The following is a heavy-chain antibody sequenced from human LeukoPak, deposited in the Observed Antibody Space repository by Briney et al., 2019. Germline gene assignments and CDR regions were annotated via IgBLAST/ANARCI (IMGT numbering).Heavy chain of an antibody. CDR2: IYHSGST. CDR1: GYSISSGYY. D-gene: IGHD3-10*01. J-gene: IGHJ4*02. Sequence: PSETLSLTCAVSGYSISSGYYWGWIRQPPGKGLEWIGSIYHSGSTYYNPSLKSRVTTSVDTSKNQFSLKLSSVTAADTAVYYCAGRPGPHPHYFDYWGQGTLVTVSS. CDR3: AGRPGPHPHYFDY. V-gene: IGHV4-38-2*01.